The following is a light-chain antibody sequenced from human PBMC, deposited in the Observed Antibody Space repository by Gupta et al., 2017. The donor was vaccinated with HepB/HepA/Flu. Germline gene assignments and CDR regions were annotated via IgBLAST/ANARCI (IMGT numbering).Light chain of an antibody. CDR2: DVT. CDR3: SSYTSSSTLV. CDR1: SSDVGSYIY. Sequence: SALTQPASVSGSPGQSLTISCPGTSSDVGSYIYVSWYQQHPGKAPKLMIYDVTNRPSGISNRFSGSKSGNTASLTISGLQAEDEADYYCSSYTSSSTLVFGTGTKVTVL. J-gene: IGLJ1*01. V-gene: IGLV2-14*03.